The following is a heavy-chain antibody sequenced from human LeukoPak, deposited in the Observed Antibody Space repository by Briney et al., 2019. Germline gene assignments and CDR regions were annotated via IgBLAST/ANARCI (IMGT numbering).Heavy chain of an antibody. CDR3: ARHEGSGSYYSY. D-gene: IGHD1-26*01. CDR2: ISPDDSEI. J-gene: IGHJ4*02. CDR1: GYSFTTYW. V-gene: IGHV5-51*01. Sequence: GESLKISCKGSGYSFTTYWIAWVRQMPGRGLEWMGIISPDDSEIRYSPSFRGQVTISADKSITTAYLQWSRLKASDTAIYYCARHEGSGSYYSYWGQGTLVTVSS.